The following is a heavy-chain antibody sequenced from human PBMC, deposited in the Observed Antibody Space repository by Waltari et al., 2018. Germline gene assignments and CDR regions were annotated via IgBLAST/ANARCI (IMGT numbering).Heavy chain of an antibody. CDR1: DGSISSSSYY. V-gene: IGHV4-39*01. CDR3: ARHPAMTIMLWYFDL. Sequence: QLQLQESGPGLVKPSESLSLTCTVSDGSISSSSYYWGWIRPPPGKVLEWIGSIYYSGSTYYNPSLKSRVTISVDTSKNQFALKLSSVTAADTAVYYCARHPAMTIMLWYFDLWGRGTLVTVSS. J-gene: IGHJ2*01. D-gene: IGHD2-8*01. CDR2: IYYSGST.